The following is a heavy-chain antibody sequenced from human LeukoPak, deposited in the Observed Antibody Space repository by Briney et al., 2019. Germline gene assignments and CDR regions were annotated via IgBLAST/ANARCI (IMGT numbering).Heavy chain of an antibody. J-gene: IGHJ4*02. D-gene: IGHD1-1*01. CDR3: ARAGGQLVHGFGYFEY. CDR1: GFTFSKYA. Sequence: GGSLRLSCAASGFTFSKYAMHWVRQAPGKGLEWVAVSSYDGSIEYYADSVKGRFTLSRDNSKNTLYLQMSSLRTEDTAVYYCARAGGQLVHGFGYFEYWGQGTLVTVSS. V-gene: IGHV3-30*04. CDR2: SSYDGSIE.